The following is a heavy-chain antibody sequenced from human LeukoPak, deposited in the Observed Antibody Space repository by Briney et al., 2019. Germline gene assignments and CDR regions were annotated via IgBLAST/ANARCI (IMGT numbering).Heavy chain of an antibody. CDR1: GYTFTSYG. J-gene: IGHJ1*01. V-gene: IGHV1-18*01. CDR2: ISAYNGKT. D-gene: IGHD2-8*01. CDR3: ASCHCTNGVCYGECEYFQH. Sequence: ASVKVSCKASGYTFTSYGITWVRQAPGQGLEWMGWISAYNGKTNYAQKFQGRVTLTTDTSTSTACMELRSLRSDVTAVYYCASCHCTNGVCYGECEYFQHWGQGTLVTVSS.